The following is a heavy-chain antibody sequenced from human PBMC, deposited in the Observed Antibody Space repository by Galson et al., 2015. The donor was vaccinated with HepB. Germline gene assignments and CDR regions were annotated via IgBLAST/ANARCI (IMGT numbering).Heavy chain of an antibody. CDR3: AREPMLPMGFDY. D-gene: IGHD3-10*02. Sequence: LSLTCTASGGSINSEYWSWIRQAAGKGPEYIGRIFMSGSSNYNPSLKSRATMSIDTSRSQISLKMKSVTAADTAMYYCAREPMLPMGFDYWGQGILVTVSS. V-gene: IGHV4-4*07. J-gene: IGHJ4*02. CDR2: IFMSGSS. CDR1: GGSINSEY.